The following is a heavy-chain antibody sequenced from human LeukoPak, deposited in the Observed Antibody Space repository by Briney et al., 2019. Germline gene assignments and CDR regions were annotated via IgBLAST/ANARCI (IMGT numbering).Heavy chain of an antibody. CDR3: AKYGPQDSGSSHFDY. J-gene: IGHJ4*02. V-gene: IGHV3-23*01. CDR2: IRDSGSST. D-gene: IGHD1-26*01. Sequence: GGSLRLSCAASGFTFSSYAMSWVRQAPGKGLEWVSAIRDSGSSTHYADSVKGRFTTSRDNSKNTLFLQMNCLRAEDTAIYYCAKYGPQDSGSSHFDYWGQGALVTVSS. CDR1: GFTFSSYA.